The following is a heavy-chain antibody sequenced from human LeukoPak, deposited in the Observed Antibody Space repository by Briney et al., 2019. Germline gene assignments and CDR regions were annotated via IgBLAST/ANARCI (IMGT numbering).Heavy chain of an antibody. CDR1: GGTFSSYA. Sequence: SVKVSCKASGGTFSSYAISWVRQAPGQGLEWMGGIIPIFGTANYAQKFQGRVTITTDESTSTAYMELSSLRSEDTAVYYCARDGGYCSGGSCYRVSYYYMDVWGKGTTVTVCS. CDR2: IIPIFGTA. J-gene: IGHJ6*03. V-gene: IGHV1-69*05. CDR3: ARDGGYCSGGSCYRVSYYYMDV. D-gene: IGHD2-15*01.